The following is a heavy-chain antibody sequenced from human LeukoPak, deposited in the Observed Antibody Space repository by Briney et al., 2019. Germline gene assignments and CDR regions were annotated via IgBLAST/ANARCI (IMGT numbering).Heavy chain of an antibody. CDR3: ARLCYDYVWGSYRYRGYYYYYMDV. CDR1: GGSFSGYY. D-gene: IGHD3-16*02. V-gene: IGHV4-34*01. Sequence: SETLSLTCAVYGGSFSGYYWSWIRQPPGKGLEWIGEINHSGSTNYNPSLKSRVTISVDTSKNQFSLKLSSVTAADTAVYYCARLCYDYVWGSYRYRGYYYYYMDVWGKGTTVTISS. CDR2: INHSGST. J-gene: IGHJ6*03.